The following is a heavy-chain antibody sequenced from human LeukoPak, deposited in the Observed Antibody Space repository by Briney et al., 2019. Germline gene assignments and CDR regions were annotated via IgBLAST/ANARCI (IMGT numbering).Heavy chain of an antibody. CDR3: ARPTTVTMVDAFNI. J-gene: IGHJ3*02. V-gene: IGHV3-7*04. CDR1: GFNFGSYW. Sequence: PGGSLRLSCAAAGFNFGSYWMTWVRQAPGKGLEWVANIKQDGTEKYYLDSVKGRFTISRDNAKNSLYLQMNSLRAVDTAVYFCARPTTVTMVDAFNIWGLGTMVTVSS. CDR2: IKQDGTEK. D-gene: IGHD4-17*01.